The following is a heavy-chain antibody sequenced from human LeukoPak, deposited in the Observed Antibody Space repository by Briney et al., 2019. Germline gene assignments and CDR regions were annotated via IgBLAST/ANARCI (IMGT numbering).Heavy chain of an antibody. J-gene: IGHJ5*02. CDR1: GYSISSGYY. CDR2: IYHSGST. CDR3: ARPIAAAALGVYNWFDP. Sequence: PSETLSLTCTVSGYSISSGYYWGWIRQPPGKGLEWIGSIYHSGSTYYNPSLKSRVTISVDTSKNQFSLKLSSVAAADTAVYYCARPIAAAALGVYNWFDPWGQGTLVTVSS. D-gene: IGHD6-13*01. V-gene: IGHV4-38-2*02.